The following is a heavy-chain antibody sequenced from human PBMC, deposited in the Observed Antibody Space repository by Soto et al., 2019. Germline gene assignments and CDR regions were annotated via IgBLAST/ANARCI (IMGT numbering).Heavy chain of an antibody. CDR1: GFTFSSYW. J-gene: IGHJ4*02. CDR3: TRDIGGKGAY. V-gene: IGHV3-74*01. CDR2: IDEYGRTI. D-gene: IGHD3-10*01. Sequence: EVQLVESGGGLVQPGGSLRLSCATSGFTFSSYWMHWVRQVPGKGLLWVSRIDEYGRTINYGDSVRGRFTISRDNAKKTLYLEMNSLRAEDTALYGCTRDIGGKGAYWGPGTLVTVSS.